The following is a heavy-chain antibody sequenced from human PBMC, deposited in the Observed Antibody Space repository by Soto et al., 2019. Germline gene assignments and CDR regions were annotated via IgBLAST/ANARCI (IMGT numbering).Heavy chain of an antibody. V-gene: IGHV1-18*01. D-gene: IGHD2-8*01. CDR3: AKNGQPPYYYYGLDV. CDR2: ISGYNGDT. Sequence: QGHLVQSGGEVKKPGASVKVSCKASGYTFTRYGIRWVQQAPGQRLEWMGWISGYNGDTNYAQNVQGRVSMTIDTSTSTAYMELRSLTSDDTAVYYCAKNGQPPYYYYGLDVWGLGTTVTVSS. CDR1: GYTFTRYG. J-gene: IGHJ6*02.